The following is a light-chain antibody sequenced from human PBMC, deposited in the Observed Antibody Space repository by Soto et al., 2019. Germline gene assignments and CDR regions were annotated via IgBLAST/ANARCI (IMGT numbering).Light chain of an antibody. Sequence: EFVLTQSPGTLSLSPGERATLSCRASQTVRNNYLAWYQQKPGQAPRLLIYDASSRATGIPDSFSGGGSGTDFPLTISRLEPEDFAVYYCQQFSSYPLTFGGGTKVDIK. CDR2: DAS. CDR1: QTVRNNY. V-gene: IGKV3-20*01. CDR3: QQFSSYPLT. J-gene: IGKJ4*01.